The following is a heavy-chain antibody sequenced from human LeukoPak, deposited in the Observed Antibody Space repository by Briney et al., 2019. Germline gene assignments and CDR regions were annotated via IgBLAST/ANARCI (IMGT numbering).Heavy chain of an antibody. J-gene: IGHJ4*02. CDR2: ISYDGSNK. CDR1: GFTFSSYA. V-gene: IGHV3-30-3*01. Sequence: GGTLRLSCAASGFTFSSYAMHWVRQAPAKGLEWVAVISYDGSNKYYADSAKGRFTISRDNSKNTLYLQMNSLRAEDTAVYYCAKVGPARESDYWGQGTLVTVSS. CDR3: AKVGPARESDY.